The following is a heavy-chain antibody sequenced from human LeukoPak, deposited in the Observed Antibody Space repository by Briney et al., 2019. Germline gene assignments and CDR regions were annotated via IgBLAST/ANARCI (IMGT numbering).Heavy chain of an antibody. D-gene: IGHD6-19*01. V-gene: IGHV3-30*02. J-gene: IGHJ4*02. CDR1: GFTFSSYS. Sequence: GGSLRLSCAASGFTFSSYSMNWVRQAPGKGLEWVAFIRYDGSNKYYADSVKGRFTISRDNSKNTLYLQMNSLRAEDTAVYYCARDRRAAVAGTLFDYWGQGTLVTVSS. CDR2: IRYDGSNK. CDR3: ARDRRAAVAGTLFDY.